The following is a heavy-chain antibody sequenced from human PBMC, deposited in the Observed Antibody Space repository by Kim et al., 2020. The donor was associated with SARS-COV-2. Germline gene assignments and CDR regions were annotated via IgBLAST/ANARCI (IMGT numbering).Heavy chain of an antibody. CDR3: ARGGSTTWAFEY. V-gene: IGHV3-7*01. D-gene: IGHD7-27*01. Sequence: YSVDSVKGRFTISRDNARNAMYLQMNSLRGEDTAVYYCARGGSTTWAFEYWGQGTLVTVSS. J-gene: IGHJ4*02.